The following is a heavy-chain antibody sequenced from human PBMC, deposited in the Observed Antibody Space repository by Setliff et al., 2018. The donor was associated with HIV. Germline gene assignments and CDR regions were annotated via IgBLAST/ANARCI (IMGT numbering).Heavy chain of an antibody. CDR1: GYTFTAYY. D-gene: IGHD3-10*01. J-gene: IGHJ6*02. CDR2: INLNSGNT. V-gene: IGHV1-2*06. CDR3: ARGRDYHGSGSYWAKDV. Sequence: GASVKVSCKASGYTFTAYYIHWVRQAPGQGLEWMGRINLNSGNTNYAQQFQGRVTMTRDTSINTAYMGLSSLRSDDTAIYYCARGRDYHGSGSYWAKDVWGQGTTVTVSS.